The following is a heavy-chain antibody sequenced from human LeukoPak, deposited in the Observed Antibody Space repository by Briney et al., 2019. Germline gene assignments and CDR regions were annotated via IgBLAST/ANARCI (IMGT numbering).Heavy chain of an antibody. D-gene: IGHD5-18*01. Sequence: SETLSLTCTVSGGSISSSSYYWGWLRQPPGKGLEWIGSIYYSGSTYYNPSLKSRVTISVDTSKNQFSLKLSSVTAADTAVYYCARGRGYSYGYVHWYFDLWGRGTLVTVSS. CDR2: IYYSGST. J-gene: IGHJ2*01. V-gene: IGHV4-39*07. CDR1: GGSISSSSYY. CDR3: ARGRGYSYGYVHWYFDL.